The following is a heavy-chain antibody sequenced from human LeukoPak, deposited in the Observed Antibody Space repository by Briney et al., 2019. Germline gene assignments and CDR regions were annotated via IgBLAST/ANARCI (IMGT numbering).Heavy chain of an antibody. Sequence: GGSLRLSCAASGFTFDDYGMTWVRQAPGKGLEWVSGINWNGGSTGYADSVKGRFTISRDNSKNTLYLQMNSLRAEDTAVYYCAKDLYDSAYWGQGTLVTVSS. CDR3: AKDLYDSAY. J-gene: IGHJ4*02. D-gene: IGHD3-22*01. CDR2: INWNGGST. V-gene: IGHV3-20*04. CDR1: GFTFDDYG.